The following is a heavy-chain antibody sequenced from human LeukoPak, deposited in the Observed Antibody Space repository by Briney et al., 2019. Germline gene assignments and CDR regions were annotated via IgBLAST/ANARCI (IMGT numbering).Heavy chain of an antibody. D-gene: IGHD2-21*01. V-gene: IGHV3-23*01. CDR1: GFTVINYA. Sequence: GGSLRLSCAASGFTVINYAMNWVRQAPGKGLEWVSTIRESSGDTYYEDSVKGRFTIYRDISRNTVYLQMNNLRVEDTAVYFCAKRPISGDDKSFDYWGLGLLVTVSS. CDR3: AKRPISGDDKSFDY. CDR2: IRESSGDT. J-gene: IGHJ4*02.